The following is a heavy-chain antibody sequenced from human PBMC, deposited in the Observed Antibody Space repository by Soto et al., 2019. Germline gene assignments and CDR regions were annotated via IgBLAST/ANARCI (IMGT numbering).Heavy chain of an antibody. CDR3: ARPIRSSSWLLAFDI. CDR1: GGSISSYY. J-gene: IGHJ3*02. D-gene: IGHD6-13*01. Sequence: QVQLQESGPGLVKPSETLSLTCTVSGGSISSYYWSWIRQPPGKGLEWIGYIYYSGSTNYNPSLKSRVTLSVDTSKNQFSLKLSSVTAADTAVYYCARPIRSSSWLLAFDIWGQGTMVTVSS. CDR2: IYYSGST. V-gene: IGHV4-59*08.